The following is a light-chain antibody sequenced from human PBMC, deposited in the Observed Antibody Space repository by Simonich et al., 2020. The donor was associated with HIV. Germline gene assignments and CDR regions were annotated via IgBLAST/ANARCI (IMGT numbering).Light chain of an antibody. Sequence: QLVLTQSPSASASLGASVRLTCTLSSGHSRYDIAWHQQQPEKGPRYLMKVDSDGSHSKGDEIPDRFSGSSYGAERYLTISSLQSEVEADYYCQTWGAGAGANWVFGGGTKLTVL. CDR2: VDSDGSH. V-gene: IGLV4-69*01. CDR1: SGHSRYD. J-gene: IGLJ3*02. CDR3: QTWGAGAGANWV.